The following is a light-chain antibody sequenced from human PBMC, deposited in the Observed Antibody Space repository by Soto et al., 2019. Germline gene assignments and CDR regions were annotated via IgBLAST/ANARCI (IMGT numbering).Light chain of an antibody. Sequence: EKVMTQSPATLSVSPGERATLSCRASQSVSSNLAWYQQKPGQVPRLLISGASTRATGIPARFSGSGSGTEFTLTISSLQSEDFAVYYCQQYNNWPLTFGGGTKWIS. CDR1: QSVSSN. CDR3: QQYNNWPLT. V-gene: IGKV3-15*01. CDR2: GAS. J-gene: IGKJ4*01.